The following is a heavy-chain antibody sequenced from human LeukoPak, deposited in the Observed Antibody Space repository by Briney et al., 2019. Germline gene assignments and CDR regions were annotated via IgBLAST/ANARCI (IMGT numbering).Heavy chain of an antibody. CDR1: GFTFSSYS. CDR3: ARGTMFPYYFDY. V-gene: IGHV3-21*01. Sequence: GGSLRLSCAASGFTFSSYSMKWVRQAPGKGLEWVSFISSSSSYIYYADSAKGRFTISRDNAKNSLYLQMNSLRAEDTAVYYCARGTMFPYYFDYWGQGTLVTVSS. CDR2: ISSSSSYI. D-gene: IGHD3-10*02. J-gene: IGHJ4*02.